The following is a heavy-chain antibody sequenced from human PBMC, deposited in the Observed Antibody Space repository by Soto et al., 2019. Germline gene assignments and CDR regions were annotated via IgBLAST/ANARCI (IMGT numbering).Heavy chain of an antibody. J-gene: IGHJ4*02. V-gene: IGHV1-3*01. CDR1: GYTFTSYA. CDR3: ARDLVVVVPPAALDY. D-gene: IGHD2-2*01. Sequence: QVQLVQSGAEVKKPGASVKVSCKASGYTFTSYAMHWVRQAPGQRLEWMGWINAGNGNTKYSQKFQGRVTITRDTSASTAYMELSSLRSEDTAVYYCARDLVVVVPPAALDYWGQGTLVTVSS. CDR2: INAGNGNT.